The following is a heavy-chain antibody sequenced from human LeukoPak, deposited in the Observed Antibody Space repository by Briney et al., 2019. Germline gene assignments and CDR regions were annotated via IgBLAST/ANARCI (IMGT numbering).Heavy chain of an antibody. Sequence: SETLSLTCTVSGYSISSGYYWGWIRQPPGKGLERIGSIYHSGSTYYNPSLKSRVTISVDTSKNQFSLKLSSVTAADTAVYYCARQWGAFDYWGQGTLVTVSS. V-gene: IGHV4-38-2*02. D-gene: IGHD1-26*01. CDR2: IYHSGST. J-gene: IGHJ4*02. CDR1: GYSISSGYY. CDR3: ARQWGAFDY.